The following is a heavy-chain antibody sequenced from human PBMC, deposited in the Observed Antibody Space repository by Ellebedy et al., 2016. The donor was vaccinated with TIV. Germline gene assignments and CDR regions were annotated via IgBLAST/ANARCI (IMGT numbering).Heavy chain of an antibody. Sequence: AASVKVSCKVSGYTLTELSMHWVRQAPGKGLEWMGGFDPEDGETIYAQKFQGRVTMTEDTSTDTAYMELSSLRSEDTAVYYCATGVWGSYRYTPDSVEYFQHWGQGTLVTVSS. J-gene: IGHJ1*01. V-gene: IGHV1-24*01. CDR2: FDPEDGET. D-gene: IGHD3-16*02. CDR1: GYTLTELS. CDR3: ATGVWGSYRYTPDSVEYFQH.